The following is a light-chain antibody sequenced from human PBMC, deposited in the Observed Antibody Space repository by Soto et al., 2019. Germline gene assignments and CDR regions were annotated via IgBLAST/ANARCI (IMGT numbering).Light chain of an antibody. V-gene: IGKV3-20*01. J-gene: IGKJ4*01. CDR3: RQHGSTSLT. CDR1: QSVSSSY. CDR2: GGA. Sequence: EIVLTQSPGTLSLSPGERATLSCRASQSVSSSYLAWYHQKNRRQPRMLLNGGATKGTSSIQSMSSSRSATAFTLPTSSREQQEYFVEYCRQHGSTSLTFGRGTKVDIK.